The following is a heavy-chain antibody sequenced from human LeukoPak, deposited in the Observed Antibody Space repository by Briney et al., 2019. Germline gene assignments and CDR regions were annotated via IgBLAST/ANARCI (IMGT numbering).Heavy chain of an antibody. D-gene: IGHD5-18*01. CDR3: ARGEYSYGYFDY. Sequence: GGSLRLSCAGSGFSFSSYSMNWVRQAPGKGLEWVSYISSTGTTYYADSAKGRFTISRDTAKNSLYLQMNSLRDEDTAVYYCARGEYSYGYFDYWGQGTLVTVSS. CDR1: GFSFSSYS. J-gene: IGHJ4*02. V-gene: IGHV3-48*02. CDR2: ISSTGTT.